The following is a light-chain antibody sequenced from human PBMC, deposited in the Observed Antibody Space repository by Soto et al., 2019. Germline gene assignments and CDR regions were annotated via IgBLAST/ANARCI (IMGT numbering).Light chain of an antibody. Sequence: QSVLTQPPSVSGAPGQRVTISCTGSSSNIGAGYNVHWYQQLPGTAPKLLIYGNSNRPSGVPDRFSGSKSGTSASLAITGLQAEDEADYYGQSYDSSLCGWVFGGGTKLTVL. CDR2: GNS. CDR1: SSNIGAGYN. CDR3: QSYDSSLCGWV. J-gene: IGLJ3*02. V-gene: IGLV1-40*01.